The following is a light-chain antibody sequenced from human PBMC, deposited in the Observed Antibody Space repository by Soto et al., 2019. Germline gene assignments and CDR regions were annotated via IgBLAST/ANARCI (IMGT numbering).Light chain of an antibody. CDR3: SSYTSSSTHVI. V-gene: IGLV2-14*01. J-gene: IGLJ2*01. CDR2: EVS. CDR1: SSDVGAYNY. Sequence: QSVLTQPASVSGSPGQSITISCTGTSSDVGAYNYVSWYQHYPGKAPKLMIYEVSNRPSGVSNRFSGSKSGNTASLTISGLQAEDEADYYCSSYTSSSTHVIFGGGIKVTVL.